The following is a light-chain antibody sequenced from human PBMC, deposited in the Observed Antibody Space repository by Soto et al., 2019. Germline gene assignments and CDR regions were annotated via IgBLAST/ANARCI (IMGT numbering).Light chain of an antibody. J-gene: IGKJ1*01. V-gene: IGKV1-5*01. CDR2: AAS. Sequence: DSLTTDCNAALSASGVDRVTSSIRASQSISSWLAWYQQKPGKAPKLLIYAASSLQSGVPSRFRGSRSGTDFTLTISRLSSEDFSTYFWLQYYSYPCVFGQGTKVDIK. CDR3: LQYYSYPCV. CDR1: QSISSW.